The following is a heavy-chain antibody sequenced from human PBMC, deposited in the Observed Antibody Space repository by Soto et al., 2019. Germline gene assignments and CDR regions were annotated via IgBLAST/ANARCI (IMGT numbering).Heavy chain of an antibody. Sequence: ASVKVSCKASGYTFTSYYMHWVRQAPGQGLEWMGIINPSGGSTSYAQKFKGRATMTRDTSTSTVYMELSSLRSEDTAVYYCARDGLYGDYGHYWGQGTLVTVSS. D-gene: IGHD4-17*01. V-gene: IGHV1-46*01. J-gene: IGHJ4*02. CDR1: GYTFTSYY. CDR3: ARDGLYGDYGHY. CDR2: INPSGGST.